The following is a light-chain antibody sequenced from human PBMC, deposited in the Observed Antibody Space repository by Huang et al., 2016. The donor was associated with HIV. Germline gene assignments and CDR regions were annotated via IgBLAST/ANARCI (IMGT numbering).Light chain of an antibody. CDR1: QSIGTY. J-gene: IGKJ4*01. V-gene: IGKV1-39*01. CDR2: VAS. CDR3: QQSYSALGLT. Sequence: DIQMTQSPSSLSASLGDRVTIACRESQSIGTYLNWYQQQPGKAPRLLIHVASSLQSGVPSRFRGSGCGTEFTLTISSLQPEDCATYYCQQSYSALGLTFGGGTKVEIK.